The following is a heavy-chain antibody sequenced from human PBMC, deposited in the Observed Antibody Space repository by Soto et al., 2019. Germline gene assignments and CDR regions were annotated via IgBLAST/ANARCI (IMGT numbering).Heavy chain of an antibody. CDR2: IYHSGST. Sequence: PSETLSLTCAVSGGSISSGGYSWSWIRQPPGKGLEWIGYIYHSGSTYYNPSLKSRVTISVDRSKNQFSLKLSSVTAADTAVYYCARARTDYYYGMDVWGQGTTVTVSS. V-gene: IGHV4-30-2*01. D-gene: IGHD2-21*02. CDR1: GGSISSGGYS. CDR3: ARARTDYYYGMDV. J-gene: IGHJ6*02.